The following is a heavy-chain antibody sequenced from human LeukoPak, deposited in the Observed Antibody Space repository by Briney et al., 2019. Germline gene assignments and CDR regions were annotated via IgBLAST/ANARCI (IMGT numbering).Heavy chain of an antibody. CDR1: VGSISSGNW. V-gene: IGHV4-4*02. Sequence: SETLSLTCAVSVGSISSGNWWSWVRQSPGKGLEWIGEIYHNGTPNYSPSLKSRVTISADTFKNHFSLKLTSVTAADTAVYYCATAPILRGEGGEHYKNGMDVWGQGTTVIVSS. J-gene: IGHJ6*02. CDR3: ATAPILRGEGGEHYKNGMDV. CDR2: IYHNGTP. D-gene: IGHD2-2*02.